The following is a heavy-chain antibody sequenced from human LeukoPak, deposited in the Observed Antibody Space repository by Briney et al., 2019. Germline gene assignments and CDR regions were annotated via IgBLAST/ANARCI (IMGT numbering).Heavy chain of an antibody. CDR2: ISAYNGNP. J-gene: IGHJ4*02. CDR1: GYTFTSYG. V-gene: IGHV1-18*01. D-gene: IGHD6-13*01. CDR3: ARGLGPRRIAAAEGLPDY. Sequence: AASVKVSCKASGYTFTSYGISWVRQAPGQGLEWMGWISAYNGNPDYAQKLQGRVTMTTDTSTSTAYMELRSLRSDDTAVYYCARGLGPRRIAAAEGLPDYWGQGTLVTVSS.